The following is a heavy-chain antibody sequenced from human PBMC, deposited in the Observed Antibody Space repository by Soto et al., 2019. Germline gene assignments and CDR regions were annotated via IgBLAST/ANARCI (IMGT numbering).Heavy chain of an antibody. V-gene: IGHV3-48*01. CDR3: ARERPRDYGDAFDI. D-gene: IGHD4-17*01. CDR1: GFTFSSYS. Sequence: EVQLVESGGGLVQPGGSLRLSCAASGFTFSSYSMNWVRQAPGKGLEWVSYISSSSSTIYYADSVKGRFTISRDNAKNSLYLQRNSLRAEDTAVYYCARERPRDYGDAFDIWGQGTMVTVSS. J-gene: IGHJ3*02. CDR2: ISSSSSTI.